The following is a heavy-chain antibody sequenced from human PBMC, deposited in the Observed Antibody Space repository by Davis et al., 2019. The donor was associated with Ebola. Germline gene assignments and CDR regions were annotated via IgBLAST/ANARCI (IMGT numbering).Heavy chain of an antibody. J-gene: IGHJ4*02. Sequence: ASVKVSCKVSGYTLTELSMHWVRQAPGKGLEWMGGFDPEDGETIYAQKFQGRVTMTEDTSTDTAYIELSRLRSDDTAVYYCATGIAAAWNYWGQGTLVTVSS. CDR3: ATGIAAAWNY. CDR2: FDPEDGET. V-gene: IGHV1-24*01. CDR1: GYTLTELS. D-gene: IGHD6-13*01.